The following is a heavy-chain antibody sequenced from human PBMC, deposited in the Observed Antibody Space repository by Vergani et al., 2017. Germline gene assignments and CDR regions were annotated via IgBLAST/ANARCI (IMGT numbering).Heavy chain of an antibody. Sequence: EVELVQSAPEMRKPGESLQISCKGSEYSFGKYWIGCVRQMPGKGLEWMGIIYPADSDTRYSPSFQGQVTISADKSINTAFLQWDSLTASDTALYYCARHTTYTDSWGQGTLVTVSS. D-gene: IGHD2/OR15-2a*01. CDR3: ARHTTYTDS. V-gene: IGHV5-51*01. CDR2: IYPADSDT. J-gene: IGHJ4*02. CDR1: EYSFGKYW.